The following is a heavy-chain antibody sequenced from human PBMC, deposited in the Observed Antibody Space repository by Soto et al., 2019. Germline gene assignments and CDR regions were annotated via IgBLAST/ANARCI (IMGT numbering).Heavy chain of an antibody. CDR2: IQYSGNT. CDR3: ARHVLGYGDYVDY. D-gene: IGHD4-17*01. CDR1: GGSISTPSYY. V-gene: IGHV4-39*01. J-gene: IGHJ4*02. Sequence: QVPLQESGPGLVKPSETLSLTCTISGGSISTPSYYWGWISQSPGKGLEWIGSIQYSGNTYDNPYLKSRVTRSVDTSKHQFSLSLSSVTAADTAVYCCARHVLGYGDYVDYWGQGSQVFVTS.